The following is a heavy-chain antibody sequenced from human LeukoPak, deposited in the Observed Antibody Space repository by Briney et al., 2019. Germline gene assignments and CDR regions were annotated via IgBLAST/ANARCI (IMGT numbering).Heavy chain of an antibody. CDR1: GFTFSNYA. D-gene: IGHD5-18*01. V-gene: IGHV3-23*01. CDR3: AKDFTAMVPEAFDY. CDR2: ISGSGGST. Sequence: GGSLRLSCVASGFTFSNYAMSWVRQAPGKGLEWVSAISGSGGSTYYADSVKGRFTISRDNSKNTLYLQMNSLSAEDTAVYYCAKDFTAMVPEAFDYWGQGTLVTVSS. J-gene: IGHJ4*02.